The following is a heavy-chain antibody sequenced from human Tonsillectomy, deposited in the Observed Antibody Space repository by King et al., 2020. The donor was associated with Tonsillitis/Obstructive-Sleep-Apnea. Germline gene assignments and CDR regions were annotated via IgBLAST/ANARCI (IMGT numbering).Heavy chain of an antibody. Sequence: QLQESGPGLVKPSETLSLTCTVSGGSISTYYWTWIRQPPGKGLKWIGFIIYSGSTKNNPSLKSRVTISVDTSKNQFSLKLSSVTAADTAVFYCAREALDAFDIWGQGTMVTVSS. V-gene: IGHV4-59*01. CDR1: GGSISTYY. CDR3: AREALDAFDI. CDR2: IIYSGST. J-gene: IGHJ3*02.